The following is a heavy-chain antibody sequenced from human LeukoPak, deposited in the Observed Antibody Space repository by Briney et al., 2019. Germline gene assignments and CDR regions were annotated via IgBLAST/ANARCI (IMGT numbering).Heavy chain of an antibody. D-gene: IGHD4-17*01. V-gene: IGHV3-30-3*01. CDR1: GFTFSSYA. CDR3: ARDEHDYGDYVGY. Sequence: GGSLRLSCAASGFTFSSYAMHWVRQAPGKGLEWVAVISYDGSNKYYADSVKGRFTISRDNSKNTLYLQMNSLRAEDTAVYYCARDEHDYGDYVGYWGQGTLVTVSS. CDR2: ISYDGSNK. J-gene: IGHJ4*02.